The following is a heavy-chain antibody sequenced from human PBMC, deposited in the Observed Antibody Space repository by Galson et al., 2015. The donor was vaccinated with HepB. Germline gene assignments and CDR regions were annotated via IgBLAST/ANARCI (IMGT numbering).Heavy chain of an antibody. CDR3: AKDGESDSRGYFAFDI. CDR1: GFTFGDYA. CDR2: ISDDGSNK. V-gene: IGHV3-30*04. J-gene: IGHJ3*02. Sequence: SLRLSCAASGFTFGDYAMSWVRQAPGKGLEWVAVISDDGSNKYYADSVKGRFTISRDNSNDTLYLHMNSLRAEDTAVYYCAKDGESDSRGYFAFDIWGQGTMVTVSS. D-gene: IGHD3-22*01.